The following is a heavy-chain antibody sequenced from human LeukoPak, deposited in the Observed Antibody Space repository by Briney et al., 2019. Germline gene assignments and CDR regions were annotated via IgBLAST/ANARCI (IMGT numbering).Heavy chain of an antibody. CDR1: GGSISSYY. D-gene: IGHD6-13*01. J-gene: IGHJ6*03. CDR3: ARGGIQVYYYYYMDV. CDR2: IYYSGST. Sequence: SETLSLTCTVSGGSISSYYWSWIRQPPGKGLEWIGYIYYSGSTNYNPSLKNRVTISVDTSKNQFSLKLSSVTAADTAVYYCARGGIQVYYYYYMDVWGKGTTVTVSS. V-gene: IGHV4-59*01.